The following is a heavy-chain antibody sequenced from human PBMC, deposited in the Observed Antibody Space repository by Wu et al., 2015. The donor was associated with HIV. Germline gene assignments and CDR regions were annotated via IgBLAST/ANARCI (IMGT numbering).Heavy chain of an antibody. CDR2: FDPEDGET. Sequence: QVQLVQSGAEVKKPGASVRVSCKASGYTFTGHFMHWVRQAPGKGLEWMGGFDPEDGETIYAQKFQGRVTMTEDTSTDTAYMELSSLRSEDTAVYYCATDPGLSGYWGQGTLVTVSS. J-gene: IGHJ4*02. CDR1: GYTFTGHF. V-gene: IGHV1-24*01. D-gene: IGHD2/OR15-2a*01. CDR3: ATDPGLSGY.